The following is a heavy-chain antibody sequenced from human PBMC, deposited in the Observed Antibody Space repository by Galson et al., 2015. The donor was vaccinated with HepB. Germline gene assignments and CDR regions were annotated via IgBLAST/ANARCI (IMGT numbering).Heavy chain of an antibody. Sequence: SLRLSCAASGFTFSSYGMHWVRQAPGKGLEWVAVISYDGSNKYYADSVKGRFTISRDNSKNTLYLQMISLRAEDTAVYYCAKDGWFGESKQYYFDYWGQGTLVTVSS. D-gene: IGHD3-10*01. CDR1: GFTFSSYG. CDR3: AKDGWFGESKQYYFDY. CDR2: ISYDGSNK. J-gene: IGHJ4*02. V-gene: IGHV3-30*18.